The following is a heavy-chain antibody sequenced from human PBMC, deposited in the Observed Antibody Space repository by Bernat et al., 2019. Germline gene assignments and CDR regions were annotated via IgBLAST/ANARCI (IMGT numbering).Heavy chain of an antibody. D-gene: IGHD3-16*02. CDR3: ARGPLIMITFGGVIVDAFDI. V-gene: IGHV4-34*02. CDR2: INHSGST. CDR1: DGSFSGYY. Sequence: QVQLQQWGAGLLKPSETLSLTCAVYDGSFSGYYWSWIRQPPGKGREWSGEINHSGSTNYNPSLKSRVTISLDTSKTQFSLKLSSVTAADTAVYYCARGPLIMITFGGVIVDAFDIWGQGTMVTVSS. J-gene: IGHJ3*02.